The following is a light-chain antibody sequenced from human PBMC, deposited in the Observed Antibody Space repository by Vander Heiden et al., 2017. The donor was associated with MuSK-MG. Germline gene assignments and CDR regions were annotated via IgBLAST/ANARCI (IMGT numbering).Light chain of an antibody. CDR2: AAS. J-gene: IGKJ4*01. CDR3: QQLNSYPLT. CDR1: QGISSY. V-gene: IGKV1-9*01. Sequence: IQLTQSPSFLSASVGDRLTITCRASQGISSYLAWYQQKPGKAPKLLIYAASTLQSGVPARFSGSGSGTEFTLTISSLQPEDFATYYCQQLNSYPLTFGGGTKVEIK.